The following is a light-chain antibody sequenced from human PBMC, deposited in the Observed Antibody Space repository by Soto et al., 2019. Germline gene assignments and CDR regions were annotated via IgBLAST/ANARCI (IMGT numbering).Light chain of an antibody. CDR3: QQSYSTPRT. V-gene: IGKV1-39*01. J-gene: IGKJ1*01. CDR1: QSISSY. CDR2: AAS. Sequence: DIQMTKSPSSLSASVGDRVTITCRASQSISSYLNCYQQKPGKAPKLLIYAASSLQSGVPARFSGSVSGTDFTLTISSMQPEDFATYYCQQSYSTPRTFGQGTKVEIK.